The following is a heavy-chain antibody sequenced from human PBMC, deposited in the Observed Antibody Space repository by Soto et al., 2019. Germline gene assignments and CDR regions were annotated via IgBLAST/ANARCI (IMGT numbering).Heavy chain of an antibody. CDR2: LYTGGTT. J-gene: IGHJ4*02. CDR1: GASVSRYY. D-gene: IGHD6-19*01. CDR3: ARVKAVAGPFDY. Sequence: KASETLSLTCTVSGASVSRYYWSWIRQPAGKGLEWIGRLYTGGTTHYNPSLKGRVTMSVDTSKNQFSLKLNSVAAADTAVYYCARVKAVAGPFDYWGQGTLVTVSS. V-gene: IGHV4-4*07.